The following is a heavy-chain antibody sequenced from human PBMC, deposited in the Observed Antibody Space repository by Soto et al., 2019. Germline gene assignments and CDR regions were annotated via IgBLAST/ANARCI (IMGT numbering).Heavy chain of an antibody. Sequence: SVKVSCKASGGTFSSYAISWVRQAPGQGLEWMGGIIPIFGTANYAQKFQGRVTITADKSTSTAYMELSSLRSEDTAVYYCARAVAAAGQYYYYGMDVWGQGTTVTVSS. V-gene: IGHV1-69*06. CDR1: GGTFSSYA. D-gene: IGHD6-13*01. J-gene: IGHJ6*02. CDR2: IIPIFGTA. CDR3: ARAVAAAGQYYYYGMDV.